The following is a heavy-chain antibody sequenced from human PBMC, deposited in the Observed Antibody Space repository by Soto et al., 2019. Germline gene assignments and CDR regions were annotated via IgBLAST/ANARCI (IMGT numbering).Heavy chain of an antibody. CDR1: GFTFSSYG. Sequence: GGSLRLSCAASGFTFSSYGMHWVRQAPGKGLEWVAVIWYDGSNKYYADSVKGRFTISRDNSKNTLYLQMNSLRAEDTAVYYCARTGYSSGWYVNYYGMDVWGQGTTVTVSS. V-gene: IGHV3-33*01. CDR3: ARTGYSSGWYVNYYGMDV. CDR2: IWYDGSNK. J-gene: IGHJ6*02. D-gene: IGHD6-19*01.